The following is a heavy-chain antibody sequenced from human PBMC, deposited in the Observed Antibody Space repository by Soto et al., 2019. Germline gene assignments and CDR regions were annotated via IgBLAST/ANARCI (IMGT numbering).Heavy chain of an antibody. CDR2: IYLGDSNT. D-gene: IGHD1-7*01. Sequence: XESLKISGTGSGNSFTSYWIGLVRQMPGKGLEWMGIIYLGDSNTRYSPTFQGQVTMTTDTSTATAYMEARSLRSDDTALYYCARVRYNWNYAFDYWGQGTLVTVSS. CDR3: ARVRYNWNYAFDY. J-gene: IGHJ4*02. V-gene: IGHV5-51*01. CDR1: GNSFTSYW.